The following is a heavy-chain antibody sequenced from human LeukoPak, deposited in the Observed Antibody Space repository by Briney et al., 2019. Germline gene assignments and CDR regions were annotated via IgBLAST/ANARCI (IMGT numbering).Heavy chain of an antibody. D-gene: IGHD3-16*01. CDR2: IYHSGST. CDR1: GYSISSGYY. CDR3: ARLWGYYYMDV. J-gene: IGHJ6*03. V-gene: IGHV4-38-2*02. Sequence: SETLSLTCTVSGYSISSGYYWGWIRQPPGKGLEWIGSIYHSGSTYYNPSLKSRVTISVDTSKNQFSLKLSSVTAADTAVYYCARLWGYYYMDVWGKGTTVTVSS.